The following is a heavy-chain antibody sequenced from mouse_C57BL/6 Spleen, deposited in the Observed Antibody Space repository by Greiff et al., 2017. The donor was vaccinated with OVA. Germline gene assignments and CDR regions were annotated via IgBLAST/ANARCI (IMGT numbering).Heavy chain of an antibody. Sequence: VQLQESGPGLVQPSQSLSITCTVSGFSLTSYGVHWVRQSPGKGLEWLGVIWSGGSTDYNAAFISRLSISKDNSKSQVFFKMNSLQADDTAIYYCARNGDGYYGEYFDVWGTGTTVTVSS. J-gene: IGHJ1*03. D-gene: IGHD2-3*01. CDR3: ARNGDGYYGEYFDV. V-gene: IGHV2-2*01. CDR2: IWSGGST. CDR1: GFSLTSYG.